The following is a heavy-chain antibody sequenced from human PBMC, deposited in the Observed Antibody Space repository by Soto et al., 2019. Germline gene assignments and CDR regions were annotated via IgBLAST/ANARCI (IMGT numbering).Heavy chain of an antibody. Sequence: GGSLRLSCAASGFTFDDYAMHWVRQAPGKGLECVSGISWNSGSIGYADSVKGRFTISRDNAKNSLYLQMNSLRAEDTALYYCAKDISAVIAAAATFGYYMGVWGKGTTVTVSS. V-gene: IGHV3-9*01. CDR2: ISWNSGSI. D-gene: IGHD6-13*01. CDR3: AKDISAVIAAAATFGYYMGV. CDR1: GFTFDDYA. J-gene: IGHJ6*03.